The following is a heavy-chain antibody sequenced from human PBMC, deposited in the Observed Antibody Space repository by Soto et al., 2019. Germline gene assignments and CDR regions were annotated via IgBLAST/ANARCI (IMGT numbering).Heavy chain of an antibody. Sequence: EEYLVQSGGGLVQPGGSLRLSCTASGFTLGNFWMTWVRQAPGKGLEWVANIKQDGNERYYADSVRGRFTISRDNGKNSLYLQMISLRDEDTAIYYCAKAPRGMNIVVIGRAVPPMWFDPWGQGALVTVSS. V-gene: IGHV3-7*03. D-gene: IGHD2-15*01. CDR3: AKAPRGMNIVVIGRAVPPMWFDP. J-gene: IGHJ5*02. CDR1: GFTLGNFW. CDR2: IKQDGNER.